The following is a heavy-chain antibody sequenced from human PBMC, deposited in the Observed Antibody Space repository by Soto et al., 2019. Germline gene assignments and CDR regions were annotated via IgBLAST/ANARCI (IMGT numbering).Heavy chain of an antibody. Sequence: SLKVACKASGCTLTSSAVQWVRQARGQRLEWIGWIVVGSGNTNYAQKFQERVTTTRDMSTSTAYMELSSLRSEDTAVYYCAAALFYYYGMDVWGPGTTVTVSS. J-gene: IGHJ6*02. CDR1: GCTLTSSA. CDR3: AAALFYYYGMDV. V-gene: IGHV1-58*01. CDR2: IVVGSGNT.